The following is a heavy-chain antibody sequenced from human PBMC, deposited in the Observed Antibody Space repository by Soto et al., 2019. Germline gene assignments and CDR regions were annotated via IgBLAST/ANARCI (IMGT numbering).Heavy chain of an antibody. CDR2: MYYSGST. D-gene: IGHD3-10*01. CDR1: GGSISSYY. J-gene: IGHJ5*02. CDR3: ARGAGWFDP. Sequence: SETLSLTCTVSGGSISSYYWSWIRQPPGKGLEWIGYMYYSGSTNYNPSLKSRVTISVDTSKNDVSLKLSSVTAADTAVYYCARGAGWFDPWGQGTLVTVSS. V-gene: IGHV4-59*01.